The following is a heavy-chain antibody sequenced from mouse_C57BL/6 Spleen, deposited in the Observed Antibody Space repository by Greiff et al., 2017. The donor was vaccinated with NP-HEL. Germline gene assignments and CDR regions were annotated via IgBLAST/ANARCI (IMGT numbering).Heavy chain of an antibody. J-gene: IGHJ3*01. CDR2: ISSGSSTI. V-gene: IGHV5-17*01. Sequence: EVKLVESGGGLVKPGGSLKLSCAASGFTFSDYGMHWVRQAPEKGLEWVAYISSGSSTIYYADTVKGRFTISRDNAKNTLFLQMTSLRSEDTAMYYCARIRLGAYWGQGTLVTVSA. CDR3: ARIRLGAY. D-gene: IGHD2-4*01. CDR1: GFTFSDYG.